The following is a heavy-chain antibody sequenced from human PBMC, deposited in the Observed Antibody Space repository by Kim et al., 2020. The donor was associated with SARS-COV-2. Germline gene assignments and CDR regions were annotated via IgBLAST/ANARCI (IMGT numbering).Heavy chain of an antibody. CDR3: AKLFAGCVCSFDA. CDR1: GFTFNNYA. Sequence: GGSLRLSCAASGFTFNNYAMHWVRQAPGKGLEWVSAIRDSGDSKYYAGSVKGRFTISRDNSKNTLYLQMDSLRADDTAVYYCAKLFAGCVCSFDAWGPGTLVTVSS. D-gene: IGHD2-8*02. V-gene: IGHV3-23*01. J-gene: IGHJ4*02. CDR2: IRDSGDSK.